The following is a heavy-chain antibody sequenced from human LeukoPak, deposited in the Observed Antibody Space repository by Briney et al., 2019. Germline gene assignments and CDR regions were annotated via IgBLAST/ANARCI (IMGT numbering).Heavy chain of an antibody. CDR3: ARGGVDYYGSGTYYLMYYFDY. CDR2: ISSSGSTI. D-gene: IGHD3-10*01. V-gene: IGHV3-48*03. CDR1: GFTFSSYE. Sequence: GGSLRLSCAASGFTFSSYEMNWVRQAPGKGLEWVSYISSSGSTIYYADSVKGRFTISRDDPHNTLYLQMNSLRAEDTAVYFCARGGVDYYGSGTYYLMYYFDYWGQGALVTVSS. J-gene: IGHJ4*02.